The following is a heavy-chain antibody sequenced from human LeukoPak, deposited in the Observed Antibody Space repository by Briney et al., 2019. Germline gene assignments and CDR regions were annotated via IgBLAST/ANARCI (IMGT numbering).Heavy chain of an antibody. J-gene: IGHJ4*02. CDR2: IYSGGNT. CDR3: ARGEGLFDY. Sequence: GLSLRLLCEASVYTDRSNYMSWVRQAPAKGLEWVSVIYSGGNTHYADSVKGRFTISRDNSKNTLYLQMNSLRAEDTAVYYCARGEGLFDYWGQGTLVTVPS. V-gene: IGHV3-53*01. CDR1: VYTDRSNY.